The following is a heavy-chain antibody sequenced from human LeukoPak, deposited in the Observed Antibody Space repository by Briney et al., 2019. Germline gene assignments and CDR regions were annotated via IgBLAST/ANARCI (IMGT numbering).Heavy chain of an antibody. Sequence: SETLSLTCTVSGGSISSYYWSWIRQPPGKGLEWIGYIYYSGSTNYNPSLKSRVTISVDTSKNQFSLKLSSVTAADTAVYYCARGSSSRYSGWFDPWGQGTLVTVSS. J-gene: IGHJ5*02. CDR2: IYYSGST. V-gene: IGHV4-59*01. D-gene: IGHD6-13*01. CDR1: GGSISSYY. CDR3: ARGSSSRYSGWFDP.